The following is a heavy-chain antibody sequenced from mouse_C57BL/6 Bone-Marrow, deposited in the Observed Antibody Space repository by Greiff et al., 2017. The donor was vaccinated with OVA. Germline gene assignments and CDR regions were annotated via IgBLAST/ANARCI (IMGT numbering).Heavy chain of an antibody. D-gene: IGHD1-1*01. CDR2: IFPGSGST. CDR1: GYTFTDYY. V-gene: IGHV1-75*01. CDR3: ASPPYYGSTYFDY. J-gene: IGHJ2*01. Sequence: VQLQQSGPELVKPGASVKISCKASGYTFTDYYINWVKQRPGQGLEWIGWIFPGSGSTYYNEKFKGKATLTVDKSSSTAYMLLSSLTSEDSAVYFCASPPYYGSTYFDYWGQGTTLTVSS.